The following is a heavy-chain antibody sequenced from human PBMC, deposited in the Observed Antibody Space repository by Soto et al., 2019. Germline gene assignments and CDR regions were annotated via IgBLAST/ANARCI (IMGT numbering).Heavy chain of an antibody. CDR1: GFTFSTYA. D-gene: IGHD1-26*01. CDR3: ARSGRVVHRDAFYS. CDR2: ISSDGSNK. J-gene: IGHJ3*02. V-gene: IGHV3-30-3*01. Sequence: PGGSLRLSCAASGFTFSTYAMHWVRQAPGKGLQWVAVISSDGSNKYNTDSVRGRFTISRDNSNSTLFLQMNSLRPEDTAVYYCARSGRVVHRDAFYSWGQGTLVTVS.